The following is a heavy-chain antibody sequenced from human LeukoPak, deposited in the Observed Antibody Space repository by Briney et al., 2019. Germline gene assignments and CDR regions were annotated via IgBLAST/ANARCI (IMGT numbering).Heavy chain of an antibody. J-gene: IGHJ6*03. CDR3: AKDLLANPEYYYYYMDV. D-gene: IGHD2-15*01. V-gene: IGHV3-20*04. CDR2: INWNGGRT. CDR1: GFTFDDYG. Sequence: GGSLRLSCAASGFTFDDYGMSWVRQAPGKGLEWVSGINWNGGRTIYADSVKGRFTISRDNAKNSLYLQMNSLRAEDTAVYYCAKDLLANPEYYYYYMDVWGKGTTVTVSS.